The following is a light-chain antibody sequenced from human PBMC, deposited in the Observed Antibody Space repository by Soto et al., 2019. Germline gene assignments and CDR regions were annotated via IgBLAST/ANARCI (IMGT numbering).Light chain of an antibody. Sequence: IHLTQSPSSLSASVGDRVTITCRASQSISSWLAWYQQKPGKAPKLLIYKTSNLDSGVPSRFSGSGSGTEFSLTISSLQPDDFATYYCQQYKSFSLTFGGGTKVDIK. V-gene: IGKV1-5*03. CDR3: QQYKSFSLT. J-gene: IGKJ4*01. CDR2: KTS. CDR1: QSISSW.